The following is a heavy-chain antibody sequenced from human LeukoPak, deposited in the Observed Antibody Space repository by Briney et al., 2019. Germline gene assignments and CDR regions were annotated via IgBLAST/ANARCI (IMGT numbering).Heavy chain of an antibody. D-gene: IGHD3-10*01. CDR3: ASGLWFGEFKGGAYFDY. V-gene: IGHV1-46*02. CDR2: INPSGGST. J-gene: IGHJ4*02. CDR1: GYTLNGYY. Sequence: ASVKVSCKASGYTLNGYYIHWVRQAPGQGLEWMGIINPSGGSTSYPQKFQGRVTMTRDTSTSTVYMELSSLRSEDTAVYFCASGLWFGEFKGGAYFDYWGQGTLVTVSS.